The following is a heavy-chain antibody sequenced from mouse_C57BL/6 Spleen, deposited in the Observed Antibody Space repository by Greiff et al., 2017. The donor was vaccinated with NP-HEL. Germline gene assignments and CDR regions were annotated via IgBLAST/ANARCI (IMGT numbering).Heavy chain of an antibody. Sequence: QFQLQQSGPGLVAPSQCLSITCTVSGFSLPSSGVVWFRQPPGKGLEWLGVIWGGGSTNYNSALMSRLSISKDNSKSQVFLKMNSLQTDDTAMYYCAKRNYYGSSGYYYAMDYWGQGTSVTVSS. CDR1: GFSLPSSG. D-gene: IGHD1-1*01. J-gene: IGHJ4*01. V-gene: IGHV2-9*01. CDR3: AKRNYYGSSGYYYAMDY. CDR2: IWGGGST.